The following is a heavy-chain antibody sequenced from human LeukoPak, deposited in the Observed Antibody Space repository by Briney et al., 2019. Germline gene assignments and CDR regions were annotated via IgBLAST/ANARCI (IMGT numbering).Heavy chain of an antibody. Sequence: GASVKVSFKSSGYTFTCYYMHWVRQAPGQGLEWMGWINPNSGGTNYAQKFQGRVTMTRDTSISTAYMELSRLRSDDTAVYYCARDPSSGGDYWGQGTLVTVSS. CDR3: ARDPSSGGDY. V-gene: IGHV1-2*02. D-gene: IGHD6-19*01. J-gene: IGHJ4*02. CDR2: INPNSGGT. CDR1: GYTFTCYY.